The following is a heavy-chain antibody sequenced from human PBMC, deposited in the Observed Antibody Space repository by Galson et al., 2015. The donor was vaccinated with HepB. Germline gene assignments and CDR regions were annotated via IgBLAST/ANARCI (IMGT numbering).Heavy chain of an antibody. CDR1: GFTFSNAW. V-gene: IGHV3-48*01. D-gene: IGHD1-26*01. Sequence: SLRLSCAASGFTFSNAWMSWVRQAPGKEPEWVSYISRTTTITSYADSVKGRFTISRDNSKNTLYLQMNSLRAEDTAVYFCAKEPFKYSGSYHPYFDYWGQGTLVTVSS. CDR3: AKEPFKYSGSYHPYFDY. J-gene: IGHJ4*02. CDR2: ISRTTTIT.